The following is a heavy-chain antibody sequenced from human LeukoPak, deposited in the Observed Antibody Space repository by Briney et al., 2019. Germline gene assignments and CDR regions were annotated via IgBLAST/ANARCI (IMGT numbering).Heavy chain of an antibody. J-gene: IGHJ5*02. CDR1: GYSFTSYW. D-gene: IGHD2-2*01. Sequence: GESLRISGKCSGYSFTSYWIGAVRQMPGKGLEWMGRIDPSDSYTNYSPSFQGHVTISADKSISTAYLQWSYLKASNTAMYYCSRLSPYCRSTSFLCAWGQGTLVTVSS. CDR2: IDPSDSYT. CDR3: SRLSPYCRSTSFLCA. V-gene: IGHV5-10-1*01.